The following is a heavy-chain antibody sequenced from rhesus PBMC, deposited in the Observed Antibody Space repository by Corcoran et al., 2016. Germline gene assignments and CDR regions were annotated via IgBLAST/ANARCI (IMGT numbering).Heavy chain of an antibody. CDR2: FSWDDDK. CDR3: ARRRRAADFDY. J-gene: IGHJ4*01. D-gene: IGHD6-13*01. Sequence: QVTLKESGPALVKPTQTLTLTCTFSGFSLSTNGVGVGWIRQPPGEALEWLASFSWDDDKYYNPSRKSLLTITKNTSQNRVVLTMANMDPVDTATYYCARRRRAADFDYWGQGVLVTVSS. CDR1: GFSLSTNGVG. V-gene: IGHV2S1*01.